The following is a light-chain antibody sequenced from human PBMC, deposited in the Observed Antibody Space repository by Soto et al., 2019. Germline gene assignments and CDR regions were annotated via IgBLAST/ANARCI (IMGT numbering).Light chain of an antibody. CDR3: QQRSNWPVT. J-gene: IGKJ5*01. CDR1: QSIGNY. V-gene: IGKV3-11*01. CDR2: DAS. Sequence: EIVLTQSPATLSFSPGERATLSCRASQSIGNYLGWYQQKPGQAPRLLIYDASSRATGIPARFSGSGSGTDFTLTISSLEPEDFAIYYCQQRSNWPVTFGLGTRLEIK.